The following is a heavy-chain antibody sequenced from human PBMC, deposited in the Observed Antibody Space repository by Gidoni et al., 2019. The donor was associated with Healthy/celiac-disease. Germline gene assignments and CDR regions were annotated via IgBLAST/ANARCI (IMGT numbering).Heavy chain of an antibody. CDR1: GFTFGDSA. V-gene: IGHV3-49*05. Sequence: EVQLVESGGGLVKPGRSLRLSCTASGFTFGDSAISWFRQAPGKGLEWVGFIRSKAYGGTTEYAASVKGRFTISRDDSKSIAYLQMNSLKTEDTAVYYCTREYSSPEMLFDYWGQGTLVTVSS. CDR3: TREYSSPEMLFDY. J-gene: IGHJ4*02. D-gene: IGHD6-13*01. CDR2: IRSKAYGGTT.